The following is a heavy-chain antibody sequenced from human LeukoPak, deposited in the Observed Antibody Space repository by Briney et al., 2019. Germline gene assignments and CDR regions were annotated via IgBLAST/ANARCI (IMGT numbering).Heavy chain of an antibody. Sequence: PGGSLRLSCAASGFTVRSNYMSWVRQAPGKGLEWVSVIYSGGSTYYADSVKGRFTISRDISKSTLYLQMSSLRAEDTAVYYCARAESSGYQRQFDYWGQGTLVTVSS. D-gene: IGHD3-22*01. J-gene: IGHJ4*02. CDR1: GFTVRSNY. CDR2: IYSGGST. CDR3: ARAESSGYQRQFDY. V-gene: IGHV3-53*01.